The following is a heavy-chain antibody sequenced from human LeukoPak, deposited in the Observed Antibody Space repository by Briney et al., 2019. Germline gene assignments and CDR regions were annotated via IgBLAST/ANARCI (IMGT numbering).Heavy chain of an antibody. CDR3: AREGFGQQLVRGHAFDY. CDR1: GFTFSSYS. D-gene: IGHD6-6*01. Sequence: GGSLRLSCAASGFTFSSYSMSWVRQAPGKGLEWVSSISDNSYWNYYADSVEGRFFISRDNAKNSLYLQMNSLRAEDTAVYYCAREGFGQQLVRGHAFDYWGQGTLVTVSS. V-gene: IGHV3-21*01. CDR2: ISDNSYWN. J-gene: IGHJ4*02.